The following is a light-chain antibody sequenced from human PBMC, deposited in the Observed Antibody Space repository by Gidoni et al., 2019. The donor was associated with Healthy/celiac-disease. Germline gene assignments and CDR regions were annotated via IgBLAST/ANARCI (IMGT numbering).Light chain of an antibody. Sequence: QSALSRHRSVAGAPARSVTIASTGTRSDVDGYDYVTWYQQNPGKSPQLMIYDVSKRPSGVPDRFFGSKSGNTASLTISGFQAEDEADYFCCSYAGSYTWVFGGGTKLTVL. CDR3: CSYAGSYTWV. J-gene: IGLJ3*02. CDR1: RSDVDGYDY. CDR2: DVS. V-gene: IGLV2-11*01.